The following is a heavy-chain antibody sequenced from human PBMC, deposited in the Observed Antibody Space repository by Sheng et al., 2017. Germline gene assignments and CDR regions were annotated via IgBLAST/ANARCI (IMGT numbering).Heavy chain of an antibody. Sequence: QVQLVESGGGLVKPGGSLRLSCAASGFTFSDYYMSWIRQAPGKGLEWVSYISSSSSYTNYADSVKGRFTISRDNAKNSLYLQMNSLRAEDTAVYYCARRPSSYYYYYYMDVWGKGTTVTVSS. J-gene: IGHJ6*03. CDR1: GFTFSDYY. V-gene: IGHV3-11*05. CDR2: ISSSSSYT. CDR3: ARRPSSYYYYYYMDV.